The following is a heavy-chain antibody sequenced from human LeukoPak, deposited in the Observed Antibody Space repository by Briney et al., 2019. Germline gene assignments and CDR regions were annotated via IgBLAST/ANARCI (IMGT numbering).Heavy chain of an antibody. V-gene: IGHV4-61*02. CDR1: GGSIRSGSYY. D-gene: IGHD4-17*01. CDR3: ARAATATVTTPHARYYYYYMDV. CDR2: IYTSGST. J-gene: IGHJ6*03. Sequence: PSETLSLTCTVSGGSIRSGSYYWSWIRQPAGKGLEWIGRIYTSGSTNYNPSLKSRVTISVDTSKNQFSLKLSSVTAADTAVYYCARAATATVTTPHARYYYYYMDVWGKGTTVTVSS.